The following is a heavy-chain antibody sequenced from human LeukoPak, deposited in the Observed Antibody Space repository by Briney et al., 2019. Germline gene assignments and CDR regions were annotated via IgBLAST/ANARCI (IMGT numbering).Heavy chain of an antibody. CDR1: GFTFGDHA. D-gene: IGHD2-2*01. Sequence: GGSLRLSCTASGFTFGDHAMSWARQAPGKGLEWVGFIRSKTYGGTTEYAASVKGRFTISRDDSKSIAYLQMNSLKTEDTAVYYCTRGPMLQWLYYGMDVWGQGTTVTVSS. CDR3: TRGPMLQWLYYGMDV. J-gene: IGHJ6*02. CDR2: IRSKTYGGTT. V-gene: IGHV3-49*04.